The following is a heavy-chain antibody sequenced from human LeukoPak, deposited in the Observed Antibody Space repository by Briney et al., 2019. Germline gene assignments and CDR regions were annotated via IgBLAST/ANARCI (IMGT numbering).Heavy chain of an antibody. CDR2: IYYSGST. V-gene: IGHV4-59*01. D-gene: IGHD6-19*01. CDR3: ARVGPGAVAADS. Sequence: PSETLSLTCTVSGGSISSYYWSWIRQPPGKGLEWIGYIYYSGSTNYNPSPKSRVTTSVDTSKNQSSLKLSSVTAADTAVYYCARVGPGAVAADSWGQGTLVTVSS. CDR1: GGSISSYY. J-gene: IGHJ5*02.